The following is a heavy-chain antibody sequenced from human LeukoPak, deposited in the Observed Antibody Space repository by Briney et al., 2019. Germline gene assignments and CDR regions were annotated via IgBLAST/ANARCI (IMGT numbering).Heavy chain of an antibody. CDR3: ARVGYSGYDFDY. CDR1: GGSISSGGYY. CDR2: IYYSGST. Sequence: SQTLSLTCTVSGGSISSGGYYWSWIRQHPGKGLEWIGYIYYSGSTYYNPSLKSRVTISVDTSKNQFSLKLSSVTAADMAVYYCARVGYSGYDFDYWGQGTLVTVSS. D-gene: IGHD5-12*01. J-gene: IGHJ4*02. V-gene: IGHV4-31*03.